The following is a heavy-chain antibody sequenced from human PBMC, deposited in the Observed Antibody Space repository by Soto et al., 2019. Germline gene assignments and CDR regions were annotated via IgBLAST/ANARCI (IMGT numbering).Heavy chain of an antibody. D-gene: IGHD2-2*01. CDR3: AKGRGTVVVTDAYDI. CDR1: GFSFDDYT. Sequence: GGSLRLSCGGSGFSFDDYTMHWVRQAPGKGPEWVASLSWNSGFSGYADSVKGRFTISRDNAQSSVHLQMNNRRTEDTALYYCAKGRGTVVVTDAYDIWGQGTMVTVS. V-gene: IGHV3-9*01. CDR2: LSWNSGFS. J-gene: IGHJ3*02.